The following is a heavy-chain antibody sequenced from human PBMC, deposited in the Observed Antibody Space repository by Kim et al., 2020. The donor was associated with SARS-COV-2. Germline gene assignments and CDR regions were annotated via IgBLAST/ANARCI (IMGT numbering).Heavy chain of an antibody. V-gene: IGHV4-4*02. Sequence: SRVTISVDKSKNQFSLKLSSVTAADTAVYYCARDYYDYVCGSYRQYYFDYWGQGTLVTVSS. J-gene: IGHJ4*02. D-gene: IGHD3-16*02. CDR3: ARDYYDYVCGSYRQYYFDY.